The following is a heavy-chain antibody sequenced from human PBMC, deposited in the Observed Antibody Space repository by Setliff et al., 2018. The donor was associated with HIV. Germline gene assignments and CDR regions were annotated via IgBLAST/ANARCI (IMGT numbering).Heavy chain of an antibody. D-gene: IGHD5-18*01. CDR2: ISSSGVM. V-gene: IGHV3-48*01. Sequence: GGSLRLSCAASGFTFSSYSMNWVRQAPGKGLEWISYISSSGVMYYADSVRGRFTISRDNGKNSLYLQMNSLRAEDTAVYYCVVTSMASSFDYWGQGALVTVS. CDR3: VVTSMASSFDY. J-gene: IGHJ4*02. CDR1: GFTFSSYS.